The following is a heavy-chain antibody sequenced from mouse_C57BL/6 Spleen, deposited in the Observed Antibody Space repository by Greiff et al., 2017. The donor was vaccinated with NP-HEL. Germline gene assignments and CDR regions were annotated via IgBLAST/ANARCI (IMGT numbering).Heavy chain of an antibody. CDR3: ARVVYPFFMDY. J-gene: IGHJ4*01. V-gene: IGHV1-50*01. CDR1: GYTFTSYW. CDR2: IDPSDSYT. D-gene: IGHD2-1*01. Sequence: QVQLKQPGAELVKPGASVKLSCKASGYTFTSYWMQWVKQRPGQGLEWIGEIDPSDSYTNYNQKFKGQATLTVDTTSSTSYMHLSSLTSEDSSVYYCARVVYPFFMDYWGQGTSVTVSS.